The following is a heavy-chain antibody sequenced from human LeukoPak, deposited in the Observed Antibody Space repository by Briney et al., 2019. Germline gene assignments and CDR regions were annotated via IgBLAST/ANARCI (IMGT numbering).Heavy chain of an antibody. J-gene: IGHJ4*02. V-gene: IGHV4-34*01. CDR2: INHSGST. CDR3: ARGSWYFDY. CDR1: GGSFSGYY. Sequence: SETLSLTCAVYGGSFSGYYWSWIRQPPGKGLEWIGEINHSGSTNYNPSLKSRVTISVDTSKNQFSLKLSSVTAADTAVYYCARGSWYFDYWGQGTLVTVSS.